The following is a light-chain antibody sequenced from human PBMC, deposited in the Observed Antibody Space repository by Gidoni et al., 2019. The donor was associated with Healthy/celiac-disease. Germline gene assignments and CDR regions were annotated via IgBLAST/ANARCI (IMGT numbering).Light chain of an antibody. CDR3: QRYDDLPPFT. Sequence: DIQMTQSPSSLSASVGDRVTTTCQACQDISNYLNWYQQKPGKAPKLLIYDASNLETGVPSRFSGSGTGTGITFTISSLQPEDIATYYCQRYDDLPPFTFGPGTKVDIK. J-gene: IGKJ3*01. CDR1: QDISNY. V-gene: IGKV1-33*01. CDR2: DAS.